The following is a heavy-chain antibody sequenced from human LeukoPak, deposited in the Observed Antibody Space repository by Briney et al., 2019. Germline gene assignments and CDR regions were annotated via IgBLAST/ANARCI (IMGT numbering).Heavy chain of an antibody. CDR2: INPSGGST. J-gene: IGHJ5*02. CDR3: ARDEVGVVAAPGDNWFDP. D-gene: IGHD2-15*01. Sequence: GASVKVSCKASGYTFTNYYMHWVRQAPGQGLEWMGIINPSGGSTTYAQKFQGRVTMTRDTSTSTVYMELSSLRSEDTAVYYCARDEVGVVAAPGDNWFDPWGQGTLVTVSS. V-gene: IGHV1-46*01. CDR1: GYTFTNYY.